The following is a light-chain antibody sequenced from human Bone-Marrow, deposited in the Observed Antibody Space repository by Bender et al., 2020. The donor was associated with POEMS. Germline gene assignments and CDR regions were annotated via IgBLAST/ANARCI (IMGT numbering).Light chain of an antibody. CDR3: QAWDSRAVV. CDR2: QDS. J-gene: IGLJ3*02. V-gene: IGLV3-1*01. Sequence: SFELTQPPSVSVSPGQTASISCSGDELGDEYVSWYQVKPGQSPVLVIFQDSKRPSGIPERFSGSNSGNSATLTISGTQATDEADYYCQAWDSRAVVFGGGTQLTVL. CDR1: ELGDEY.